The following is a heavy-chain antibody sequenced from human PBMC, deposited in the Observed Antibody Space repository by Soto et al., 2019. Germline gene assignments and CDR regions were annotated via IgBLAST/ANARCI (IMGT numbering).Heavy chain of an antibody. Sequence: PSEPLSLTCTVSGGSISSYYWSWIRQPPGKGLEWIGYIYYSGSTNYNPSLKSRVTISVDTSKNQFSLKLSSVTAADTAVYYCARVETYCSGGSCYSNWFDPWGQGTLVTVSS. CDR3: ARVETYCSGGSCYSNWFDP. V-gene: IGHV4-59*01. CDR2: IYYSGST. J-gene: IGHJ5*02. D-gene: IGHD2-15*01. CDR1: GGSISSYY.